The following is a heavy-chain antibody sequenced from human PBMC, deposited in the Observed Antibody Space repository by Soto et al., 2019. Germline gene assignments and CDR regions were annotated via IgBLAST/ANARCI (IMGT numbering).Heavy chain of an antibody. D-gene: IGHD3-10*01. J-gene: IGHJ4*02. CDR2: MNPDSGNA. V-gene: IGHV1-8*02. CDR3: ARNPSAQAYGSGTYYSDS. CDR1: GYIFTNYD. Sequence: QVQLVQSGTEVKRPGASVTVSCKASGYIFTNYDINWVRQATGQGLEWMGWMNPDSGNAGYAQKIQGRVTMTRNSSISTAYMELSGLRFEDTAVYYCARNPSAQAYGSGTYYSDSWGQGTLVTVSS.